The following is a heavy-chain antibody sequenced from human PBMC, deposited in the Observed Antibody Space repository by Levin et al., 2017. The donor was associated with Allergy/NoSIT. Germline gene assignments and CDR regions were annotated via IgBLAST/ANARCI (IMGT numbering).Heavy chain of an antibody. CDR2: IIPFLGLA. J-gene: IGHJ4*02. CDR3: LIAARPPYY. CDR1: GGTFSSYT. V-gene: IGHV1-69*02. Sequence: EASVKVSCKASGGTFSSYTITWVRQAPGQGLEWMGRIIPFLGLANYAQKFQGRVTITADKSTSTAYMELSSLRSEDTAVYYCLIAARPPYYWGQGTLVTVSS. D-gene: IGHD6-6*01.